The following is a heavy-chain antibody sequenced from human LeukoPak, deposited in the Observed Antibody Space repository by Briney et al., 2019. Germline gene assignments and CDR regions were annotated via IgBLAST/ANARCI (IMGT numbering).Heavy chain of an antibody. CDR3: VRGRGWYLDL. CDR2: ISWNSGSL. CDR1: GFTFTDYA. Sequence: GRSLRLSCAASGFTFTDYAMHWVRQAPGEGLEWVSGISWNSGSLGYADSVKGRFTISRDNAKSSLYLQMNSLRAEDTAVYSCVRGRGWYLDLWGRGTQVTVSS. V-gene: IGHV3-9*01. J-gene: IGHJ2*01.